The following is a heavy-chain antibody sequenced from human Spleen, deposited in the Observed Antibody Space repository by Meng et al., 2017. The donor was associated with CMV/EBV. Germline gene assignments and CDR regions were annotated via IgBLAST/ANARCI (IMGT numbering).Heavy chain of an antibody. D-gene: IGHD3-10*01. V-gene: IGHV1-2*02. CDR2: INPNSGGT. CDR3: ARERVTLVRGALYYYYYGMDV. J-gene: IGHJ6*02. CDR1: GYTLTGYY. Sequence: ASVKVSCKASGYTLTGYYMHWVRQAPGQGLEWMGWINPNSGGTNYAQKFQGRVTMTRDTSSSTAYMELSRLRSDDTAVYYCARERVTLVRGALYYYYYGMDVWGQRTTVTVSS.